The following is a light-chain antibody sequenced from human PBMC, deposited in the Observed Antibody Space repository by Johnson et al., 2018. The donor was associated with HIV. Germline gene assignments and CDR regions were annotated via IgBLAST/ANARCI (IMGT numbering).Light chain of an antibody. V-gene: IGLV1-51*02. J-gene: IGLJ1*01. CDR3: GTWDSSLSAYV. CDR1: SSHIGNNY. CDR2: ENN. Sequence: VLTQPPSVSAAPGQKVTISCSGSSSHIGNNYVSWYQQLPGTAPKLLIYENNKRPSGIPDRFSGSKSGTSATLGITGLQTGDEADYYCGTWDSSLSAYVCGTGTKVTVL.